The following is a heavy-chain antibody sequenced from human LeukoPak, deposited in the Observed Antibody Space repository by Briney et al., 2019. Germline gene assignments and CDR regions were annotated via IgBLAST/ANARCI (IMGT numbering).Heavy chain of an antibody. CDR3: VGDGYGSSGWSFDY. V-gene: IGHV3-30*14. D-gene: IGHD6-19*01. Sequence: PGGSLRLSCAASGFTFSSYAMHWVRQAPGRGLEWVAVISSDGSNKDYADSVKGRFTISRDNSKNTLYLQMNSLRAEDTAVYYCVGDGYGSSGWSFDYWGQGALVTVSS. CDR2: ISSDGSNK. CDR1: GFTFSSYA. J-gene: IGHJ4*02.